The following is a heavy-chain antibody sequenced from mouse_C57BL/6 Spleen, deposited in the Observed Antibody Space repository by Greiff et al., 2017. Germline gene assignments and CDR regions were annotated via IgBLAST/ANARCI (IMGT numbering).Heavy chain of an antibody. J-gene: IGHJ3*01. V-gene: IGHV1-52*01. CDR3: ARYYGSSYGAWFAY. Sequence: QVQLQQPGAELVRPGSSVKLSCKASGYTFTSYWMHWVKQRPIQGLEWIGNIDPSDSETHYNQKFKDKATLTVDKSSSTAYMQRSSLTSEDSAVYYCARYYGSSYGAWFAYWGQGTLVTVSA. D-gene: IGHD1-1*01. CDR2: IDPSDSET. CDR1: GYTFTSYW.